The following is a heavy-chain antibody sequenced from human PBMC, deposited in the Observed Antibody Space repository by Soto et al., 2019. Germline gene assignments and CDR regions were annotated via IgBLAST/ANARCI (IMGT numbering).Heavy chain of an antibody. D-gene: IGHD3-10*01. Sequence: ASVKVSCKVSGYTLTELSMHWVRQAPGKGLEWMGGFDPEDGETIYAQKFLGRVTMTEDTSTDTAYMELSSLRSEDTAVYYCATGGPYGSGSYYKVGYYYYGMDVWGQGTTVTVSS. V-gene: IGHV1-24*01. CDR2: FDPEDGET. CDR1: GYTLTELS. J-gene: IGHJ6*02. CDR3: ATGGPYGSGSYYKVGYYYYGMDV.